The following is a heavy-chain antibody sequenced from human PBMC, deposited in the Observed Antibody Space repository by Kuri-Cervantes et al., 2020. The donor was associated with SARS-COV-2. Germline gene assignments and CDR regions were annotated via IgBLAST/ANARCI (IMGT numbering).Heavy chain of an antibody. Sequence: SAKVSSKASADTFCSYAITWVRQAPGQGLEWMGRIISIFGTANYAKKFQGRVTIIADKTTSTAYMELSCLRSEDTAVYYCARGRLWPRLFGSGWYVLDYWGQGTLVTVSS. CDR2: IISIFGTA. CDR3: ARGRLWPRLFGSGWYVLDY. J-gene: IGHJ4*02. CDR1: ADTFCSYA. D-gene: IGHD6-19*01. V-gene: IGHV1-69*06.